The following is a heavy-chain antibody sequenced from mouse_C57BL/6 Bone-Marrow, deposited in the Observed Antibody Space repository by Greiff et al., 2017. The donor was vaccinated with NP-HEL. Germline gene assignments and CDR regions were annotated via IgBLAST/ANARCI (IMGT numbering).Heavy chain of an antibody. Sequence: QVQLQQPGAELVKPGASVKVSCKASGYTFTSYWMHWVKQRPGQGLEWIGRIHPSGSDTNYNQKFKGKATLTVDKSSSTAYMQLCSLTSEDSAVYYCAISHGPIYYGPYFDYWGQGTTLTVSS. J-gene: IGHJ2*01. D-gene: IGHD2-1*01. CDR1: GYTFTSYW. CDR2: IHPSGSDT. V-gene: IGHV1-74*01. CDR3: AISHGPIYYGPYFDY.